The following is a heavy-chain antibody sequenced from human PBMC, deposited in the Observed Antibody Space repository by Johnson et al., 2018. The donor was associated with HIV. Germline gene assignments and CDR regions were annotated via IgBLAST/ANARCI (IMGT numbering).Heavy chain of an antibody. Sequence: EVQLVESGGGVVRPGGSLRLSCAASGFTSSSYAMSWVRQASGQGLEWVSAISGSGGSTYYADSVKGRFTISRDNSKNTLYLQMNSLRAEDTAVYYCEKDVLRFLESRLNAFDIWGQGTMVTVSS. D-gene: IGHD3-3*01. CDR1: GFTSSSYA. J-gene: IGHJ3*02. V-gene: IGHV3-23*04. CDR3: EKDVLRFLESRLNAFDI. CDR2: ISGSGGST.